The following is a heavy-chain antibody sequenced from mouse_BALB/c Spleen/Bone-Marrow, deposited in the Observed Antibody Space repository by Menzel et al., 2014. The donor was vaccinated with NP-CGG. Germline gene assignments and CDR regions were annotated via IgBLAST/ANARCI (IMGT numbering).Heavy chain of an antibody. CDR3: ARDSSDYLAWFAY. Sequence: QVQLKESGAELMKPGASVKISCKATGYTFSSYWIGWVKQRPGHGLEWIGEILPGSDSTNYNENFKGKATFTADTSSNTAYMQLKSLTSEDSAVYFCARDSSDYLAWFAYWGQGTLVTVSA. J-gene: IGHJ3*01. D-gene: IGHD3-2*01. V-gene: IGHV1-9*01. CDR2: ILPGSDST. CDR1: GYTFSSYW.